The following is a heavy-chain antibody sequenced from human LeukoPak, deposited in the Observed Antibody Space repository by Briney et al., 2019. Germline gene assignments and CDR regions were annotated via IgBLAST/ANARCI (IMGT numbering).Heavy chain of an antibody. CDR2: IYSGGST. CDR1: GLTVSSNY. CDR3: ARDPAGATISDAFDI. Sequence: GRSRRLSCAASGLTVSSNYMSWVSQAPGKVLEWVSVIYSGGSTYYAESVKGRFTISRDNSKNTLYLQMNSLRAEDTAVYYCARDPAGATISDAFDIWGQGTLVTVSS. V-gene: IGHV3-53*01. J-gene: IGHJ3*02. D-gene: IGHD5-12*01.